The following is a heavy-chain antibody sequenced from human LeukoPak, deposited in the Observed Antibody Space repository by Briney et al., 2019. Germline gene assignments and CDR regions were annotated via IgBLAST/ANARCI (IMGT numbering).Heavy chain of an antibody. CDR2: IYYSGNT. D-gene: IGHD7-27*01. J-gene: IGHJ4*02. V-gene: IGHV4-59*12. Sequence: PSETLSLTCTVSGGSISSYYWNWIRQPPGKGLEWIGYIYYSGNTNYNPSLKSRVTISVDTSKNQFSLKLSSVTAADTAVYYCARLGPSWGSPFDNWGQGTLVTVSS. CDR3: ARLGPSWGSPFDN. CDR1: GGSISSYY.